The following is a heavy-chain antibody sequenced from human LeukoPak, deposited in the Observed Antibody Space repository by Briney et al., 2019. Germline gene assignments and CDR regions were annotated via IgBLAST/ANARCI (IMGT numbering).Heavy chain of an antibody. CDR1: GGSISSSSYY. Sequence: SETLSLTCIVSGGSISSSSYYWGWIRQPPGKGLEWIGYIHYSGSTSYNPSLKSRVTISVDTSKNQISLKVRSATAADTAVYYCARTTEDCSSTSCYQYWFDPWGQGTLVTVSS. CDR2: IHYSGST. D-gene: IGHD2-2*01. CDR3: ARTTEDCSSTSCYQYWFDP. V-gene: IGHV4-61*05. J-gene: IGHJ5*02.